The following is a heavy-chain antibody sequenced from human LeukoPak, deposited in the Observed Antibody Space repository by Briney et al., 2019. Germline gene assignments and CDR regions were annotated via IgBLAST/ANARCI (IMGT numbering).Heavy chain of an antibody. Sequence: PGGSLRLSCAASGFTFSSYAMSWVRQAPGKGLEWVSAISGSGGSTYYADSVKGRFTISRDNSKNTLYLQMNSLRAEDTAVYYCAKSSGGFGELLGRYFDYWGQGTLVTVSS. D-gene: IGHD3-10*01. J-gene: IGHJ4*02. CDR2: ISGSGGST. CDR1: GFTFSSYA. CDR3: AKSSGGFGELLGRYFDY. V-gene: IGHV3-23*01.